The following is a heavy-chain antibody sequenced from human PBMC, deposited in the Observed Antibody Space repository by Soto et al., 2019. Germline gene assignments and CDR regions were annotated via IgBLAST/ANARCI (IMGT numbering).Heavy chain of an antibody. J-gene: IGHJ6*03. V-gene: IGHV3-9*01. Sequence: EVQLVESGGGLVQPGRSLRLSCAASGFTFDDYAMHWVRQAPGKGLEWVSGISWNSGSIGYADSVKGRFTISIDNAKISLYRQMNSLRAEDTALYYCAKGNSVAYNYYYYYRDVWGKGTTDNVSS. CDR3: AKGNSVAYNYYYYYRDV. CDR2: ISWNSGSI. CDR1: GFTFDDYA. D-gene: IGHD6-19*01.